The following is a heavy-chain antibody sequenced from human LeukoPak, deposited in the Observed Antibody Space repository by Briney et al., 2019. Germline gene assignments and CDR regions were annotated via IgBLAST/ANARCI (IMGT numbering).Heavy chain of an antibody. D-gene: IGHD2-15*01. J-gene: IGHJ4*02. Sequence: GGSLRLSCAASGFTFSSYSMNWVRQAPGKGLEWVSSISSSSSYIYYADSVKGRFTISRDNAKNSLYLQMNSLRVEDTAVYYCARDCSGGSCSFDYWGQGTLVTVSS. CDR1: GFTFSSYS. V-gene: IGHV3-21*01. CDR2: ISSSSSYI. CDR3: ARDCSGGSCSFDY.